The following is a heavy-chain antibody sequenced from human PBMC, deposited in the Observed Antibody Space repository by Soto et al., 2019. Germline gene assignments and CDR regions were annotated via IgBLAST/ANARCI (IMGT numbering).Heavy chain of an antibody. CDR2: IYYSGST. V-gene: IGHV4-59*01. CDR3: ARGPAVATLRGYYYYMDV. Sequence: QVQLQESGPGLVKPSETLSLTCTVPGGSISSYYWSWIRQPPGKGLEWIGYIYYSGSTNYNPSLKGRVPISVDTYKNQFSLKLSSVTAADTAVYYCARGPAVATLRGYYYYMDVWGKGTTVTVSS. J-gene: IGHJ6*03. CDR1: GGSISSYY. D-gene: IGHD5-12*01.